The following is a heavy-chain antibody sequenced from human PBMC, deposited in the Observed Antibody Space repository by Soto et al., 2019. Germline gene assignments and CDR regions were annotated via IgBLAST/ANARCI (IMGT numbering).Heavy chain of an antibody. CDR1: GLPFSAYN. Sequence: GSLRLSFTGSGLPFSAYNMNWVRQVPGKGPEWISSITSKTGQIYYAESVKGRFTISRDNAKNSLYLEMNRLGAEDTAVYFCARDLFAGQQLVIAWFEPWGQGTLVTVSS. V-gene: IGHV3-21*06. D-gene: IGHD3-9*01. J-gene: IGHJ5*02. CDR3: ARDLFAGQQLVIAWFEP. CDR2: ITSKTGQI.